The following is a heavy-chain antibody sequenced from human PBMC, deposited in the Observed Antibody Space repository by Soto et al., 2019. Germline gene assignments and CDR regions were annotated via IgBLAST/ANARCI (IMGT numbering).Heavy chain of an antibody. CDR1: GVTFDDYA. J-gene: IGHJ4*02. CDR2: ISWNSGTI. V-gene: IGHV3-9*01. Sequence: GGSLRLSCAASGVTFDDYAMHWVRQAPGKGLEWVSSISWNSGTIGYADSVKGRFTISRDNAKNSLYLQMNSLRAEDTALYYCAKDIARITIFGVGHWGQGTLVTVSS. CDR3: AKDIARITIFGVGH. D-gene: IGHD3-3*01.